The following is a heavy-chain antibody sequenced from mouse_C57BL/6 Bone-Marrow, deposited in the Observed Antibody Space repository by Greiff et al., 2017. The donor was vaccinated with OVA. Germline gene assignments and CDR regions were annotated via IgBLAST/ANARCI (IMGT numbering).Heavy chain of an antibody. V-gene: IGHV1-39*01. CDR1: GYSFTDYN. J-gene: IGHJ4*01. Sequence: VQLQQSGPELVKPGASVKISCKASGYSFTDYNMNWVKQSNGKSLEWIGVINPNYGTTSYNQKFKGKATLTVDQSSSTAYMQLNSLTSEDSAVYYCARGGTTVVATNGCAMDYWGQGTSVTVSS. D-gene: IGHD1-1*01. CDR3: ARGGTTVVATNGCAMDY. CDR2: INPNYGTT.